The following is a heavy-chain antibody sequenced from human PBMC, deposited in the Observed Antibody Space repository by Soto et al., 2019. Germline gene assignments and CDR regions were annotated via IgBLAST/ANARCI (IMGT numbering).Heavy chain of an antibody. D-gene: IGHD3-16*01. Sequence: QIALKESGPTLVKPTQTLTLTCTFSGISLTTSGEGVGWVRQPPGKGLEWVALVYGDGDKRYLTSLNSRLTITNDTSNNQVVLTMTNMDPVDTGTYFCAHNIGGDYVYGFDFWGQGTKVTVSS. CDR2: VYGDGDK. CDR1: GISLTTSGEG. J-gene: IGHJ3*01. V-gene: IGHV2-5*02. CDR3: AHNIGGDYVYGFDF.